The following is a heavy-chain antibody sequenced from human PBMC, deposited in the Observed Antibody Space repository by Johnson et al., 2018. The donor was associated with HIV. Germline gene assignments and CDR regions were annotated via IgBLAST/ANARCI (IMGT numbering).Heavy chain of an antibody. V-gene: IGHV3-30-3*01. CDR2: ISYDGSNK. CDR3: TTAKWLLGAFDI. D-gene: IGHD3-22*01. CDR1: GFTFNNAW. J-gene: IGHJ3*02. Sequence: QLVESGGGLVKPGGSLRLSCAASGFTFNNAWMSWVRQAPGKGLEWVAVISYDGSNKYYADSVKGRFTISRDNSKNTLYLQMNSLKTEDTAVYYCTTAKWLLGAFDIWGQGTMVTVSS.